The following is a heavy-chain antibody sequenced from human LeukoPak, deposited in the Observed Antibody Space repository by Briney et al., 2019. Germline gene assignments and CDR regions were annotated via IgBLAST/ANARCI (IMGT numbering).Heavy chain of an antibody. D-gene: IGHD1-1*01. V-gene: IGHV1-69*13. CDR1: GYTFTGYY. CDR3: ARGTDY. CDR2: IIPIFGTA. Sequence: SVKVSCKASGYTFTGYYMHWVRQAPGQGLEWMGGIIPIFGTANYAQKFQGRVTITADESTSTAYMELSSLRSEDTAVYYCARGTDYWGQGTLVTVSS. J-gene: IGHJ4*02.